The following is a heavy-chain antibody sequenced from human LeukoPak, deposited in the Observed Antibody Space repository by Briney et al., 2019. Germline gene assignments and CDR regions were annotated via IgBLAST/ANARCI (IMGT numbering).Heavy chain of an antibody. D-gene: IGHD6-19*01. CDR2: ISYDGSNK. Sequence: GRSLRLSCAASGFTFSSYGTHWVRQAPGKGLEWVAVISYDGSNKYYADSVKGRFTISRDNSKNTLYLQMNSLRAEDTAVYYCAKDQAGAVAAYYFDYWGQGTLVTVSS. CDR1: GFTFSSYG. J-gene: IGHJ4*02. V-gene: IGHV3-30*18. CDR3: AKDQAGAVAAYYFDY.